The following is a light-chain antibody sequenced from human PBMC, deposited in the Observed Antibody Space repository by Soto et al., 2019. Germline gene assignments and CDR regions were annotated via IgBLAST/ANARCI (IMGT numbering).Light chain of an antibody. CDR2: VAS. CDR1: QSVNSN. Sequence: DIVMTQSPVTLSVSPGDRATLSCRASQSVNSNLAWYQHKPGQTPKLLIYVASTRATGIPARFSGSGSGTEFTLTISSLQSEDFAVYYCQQYNVWPLTFGGGTKVEFK. J-gene: IGKJ4*01. CDR3: QQYNVWPLT. V-gene: IGKV3-15*01.